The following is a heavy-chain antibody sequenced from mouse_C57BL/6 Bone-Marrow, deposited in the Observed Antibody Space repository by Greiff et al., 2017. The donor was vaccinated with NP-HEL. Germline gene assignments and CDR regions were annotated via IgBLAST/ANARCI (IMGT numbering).Heavy chain of an antibody. V-gene: IGHV5-17*01. J-gene: IGHJ3*01. CDR1: GFTFSDYG. CDR3: ARTGTRTWFAY. CDR2: ISSGSSTI. D-gene: IGHD4-1*01. Sequence: EVKVVESGGGLVKPGGSLKLSCAASGFTFSDYGMHWVRQAPEKGLEWVAYISSGSSTIYYADTVKGRFTISRDNAKNTLFLQMTSLRSEDTARYYCARTGTRTWFAYWGQGTLVTVSA.